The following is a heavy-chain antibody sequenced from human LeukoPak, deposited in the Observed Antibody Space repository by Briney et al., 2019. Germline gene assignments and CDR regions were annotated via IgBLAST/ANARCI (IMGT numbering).Heavy chain of an antibody. V-gene: IGHV1-2*02. J-gene: IGHJ4*02. CDR2: INPNSGGT. D-gene: IGHD3-22*01. CDR3: ATTPDDSSGYYFPDY. CDR1: GYTFTGYY. Sequence: ASVKVSCKASGYTFTGYYMHWVRQAPGQGLEWMGWINPNSGGTNYAQKFQGRVTMTRDTSISTAYMELSRLRSDDTAVYYCATTPDDSSGYYFPDYWGQGTLVTVSS.